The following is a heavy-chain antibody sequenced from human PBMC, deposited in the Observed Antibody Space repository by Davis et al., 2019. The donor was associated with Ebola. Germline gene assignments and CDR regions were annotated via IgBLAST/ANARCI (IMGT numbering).Heavy chain of an antibody. Sequence: SETLSLTCTVSGGSITNSRYYWGWIRQPPGKGLEWIGSFYFGGSSYYNPSLKSRVTLSVDTSKNQFSLKVRSVTVADTAVYYCARGLTGTILYYYGMDVWGQGTTVTVSS. J-gene: IGHJ6*02. D-gene: IGHD1-7*01. CDR1: GGSITNSRYY. CDR2: FYFGGSS. CDR3: ARGLTGTILYYYGMDV. V-gene: IGHV4-39*01.